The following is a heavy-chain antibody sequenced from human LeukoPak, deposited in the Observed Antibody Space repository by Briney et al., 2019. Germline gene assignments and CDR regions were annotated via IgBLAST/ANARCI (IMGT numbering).Heavy chain of an antibody. CDR3: ARDSRVVVINVWFDP. CDR1: EFTFSSYS. V-gene: IGHV3-21*01. D-gene: IGHD3-22*01. J-gene: IGHJ5*02. Sequence: GGSLRLSCAASEFTFSSYSMNWVRQAPGKGLEWVSSISSSGSYIYYADSVKGRFTISKDNAKKSLYLQMNSLIAEDTAVYYCARDSRVVVINVWFDPWGQGTLVTVSS. CDR2: ISSSGSYI.